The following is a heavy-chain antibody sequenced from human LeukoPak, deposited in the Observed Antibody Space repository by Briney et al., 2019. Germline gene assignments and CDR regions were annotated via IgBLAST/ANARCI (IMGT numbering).Heavy chain of an antibody. CDR3: VKEGYGTTWNADFDY. J-gene: IGHJ4*02. V-gene: IGHV3-23*01. CDR2: ISGSGDKT. Sequence: GGSLRLSCAVSGFTFSSHAMSWVRQAPGQGLEWVSAISGSGDKTFYPDSVKGRFTISRDNSKNTLYLLMNSLRAEDTAVYYCVKEGYGTTWNADFDYWGQGTLLTVSS. D-gene: IGHD6-13*01. CDR1: GFTFSSHA.